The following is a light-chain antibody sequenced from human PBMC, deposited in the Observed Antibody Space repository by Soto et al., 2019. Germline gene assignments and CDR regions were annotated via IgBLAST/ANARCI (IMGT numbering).Light chain of an antibody. CDR3: QKYNSAPRT. V-gene: IGKV1-27*01. CDR1: QGISNY. Sequence: DIQMTQSPSSLSASVGDRVTITCRASQGISNYLAWYQQKPGKVPTLLIYAASTLQSGVPSRFSCSGSGTDFTITISSLQPDDVATYYCQKYNSAPRTFGQGTKVEIK. CDR2: AAS. J-gene: IGKJ1*01.